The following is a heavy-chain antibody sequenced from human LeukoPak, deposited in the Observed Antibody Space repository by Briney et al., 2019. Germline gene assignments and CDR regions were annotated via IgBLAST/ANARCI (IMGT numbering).Heavy chain of an antibody. CDR3: AKGDYGDYVDFDY. CDR1: GFTFSSYA. D-gene: IGHD4-17*01. CDR2: ISGSGGST. J-gene: IGHJ4*02. V-gene: IGHV3-23*01. Sequence: GGSLRLSCAASGFTFSSYAMSWVRQAPGKGLEWVSAISGSGGSTYYADSVKGRFTIFRGNSKNTLYLQINSLRAEDTAVYYCAKGDYGDYVDFDYWGQGTLVTVSS.